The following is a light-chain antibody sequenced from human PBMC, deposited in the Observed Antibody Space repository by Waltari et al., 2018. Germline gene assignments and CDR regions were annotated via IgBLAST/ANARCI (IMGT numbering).Light chain of an antibody. CDR1: QGISSA. Sequence: AIQLTQSPSSLSASVGDRVTITCRTSQGISSALAWYQLKPGETPKLLIYDASSLASGVPSRFSDSGSGTDSTLTISSLQPEDFATYYCLQFSNYLFTFGPGTKVDIK. V-gene: IGKV1D-13*01. J-gene: IGKJ3*01. CDR2: DAS. CDR3: LQFSNYLFT.